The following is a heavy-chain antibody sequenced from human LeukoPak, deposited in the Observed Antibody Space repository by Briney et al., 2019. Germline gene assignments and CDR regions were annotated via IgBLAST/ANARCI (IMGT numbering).Heavy chain of an antibody. V-gene: IGHV3-48*03. CDR2: ISSSGSAI. Sequence: PGGSLRLSCAASGFTFSSYEMNWVRQAPGEGLEWVSYISSSGSAITYTHSVKSRFTISRDNAKNSLYLQMNSLRAEDTAVYYCAELGITMIGGVWGKETTVTISS. CDR1: GFTFSSYE. D-gene: IGHD3-10*02. CDR3: AELGITMIGGV. J-gene: IGHJ6*04.